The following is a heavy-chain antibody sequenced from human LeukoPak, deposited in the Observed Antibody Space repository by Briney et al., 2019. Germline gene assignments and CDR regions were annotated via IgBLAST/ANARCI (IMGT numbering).Heavy chain of an antibody. Sequence: PSQTLSLTCAVSGGSISSGGYSWSWIRQPPGKGLEWIGYIYYSGSTNYNPSLKSRVTISVDTSKNQFSLKLSSVTAADTAVYYCARAYSSSSGWFDPWGQGTLVTVSS. CDR1: GGSISSGGYS. J-gene: IGHJ5*02. CDR3: ARAYSSSSGWFDP. D-gene: IGHD6-13*01. CDR2: IYYSGST. V-gene: IGHV4-61*08.